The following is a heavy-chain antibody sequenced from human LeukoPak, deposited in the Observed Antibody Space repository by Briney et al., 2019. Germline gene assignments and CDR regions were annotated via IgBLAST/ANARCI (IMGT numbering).Heavy chain of an antibody. CDR3: ARKPDY. CDR2: IYSGGST. J-gene: IGHJ4*02. V-gene: IGHV3-53*01. Sequence: SGGSLRLSCAASGFTVSNNYMAWVRQAPGKGLEWVSLIYSGGSTYYADSVKGRFTISRDNSKNTLYLQMNSLRAEDTAIYYCARKPDYWGQGTLVTVSS. CDR1: GFTVSNNY.